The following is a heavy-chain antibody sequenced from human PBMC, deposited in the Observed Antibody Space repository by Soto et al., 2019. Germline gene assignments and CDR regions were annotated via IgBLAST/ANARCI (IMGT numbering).Heavy chain of an antibody. J-gene: IGHJ4*01. D-gene: IGHD1-26*01. CDR1: VFSFAVLA. CDR2: IRNQSYQETT. V-gene: IGHV3-49*01. Sequence: GRSMRLASIRSVFSFAVLAIKWESPVHGRRLEWINLIRNQSYQETTEYTAAVKGRFTMSRDTSNGIAYLQMNSLNIEDSAVYNCSGAESPDTEYFSLYWGQGTPVTVSS. CDR3: SGAESPDTEYFSLY.